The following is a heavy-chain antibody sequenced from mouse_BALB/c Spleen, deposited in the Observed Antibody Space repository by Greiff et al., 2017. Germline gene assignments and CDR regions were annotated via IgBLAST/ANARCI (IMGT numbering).Heavy chain of an antibody. V-gene: IGHV5-12-1*01. CDR1: GFAFSSYD. J-gene: IGHJ1*01. CDR2: ISSGGGST. Sequence: EVQVVESGGGLVKPGGSLKLSCAASGFAFSSYDMSWVRQTPEKRLEWVAYISSGGGSTYYPDTVKGRFTISRDNAKNTLYLQMSSLKSEDTAMYYCARRTTATDWYFDVWGAGTTVTVSS. D-gene: IGHD1-2*01. CDR3: ARRTTATDWYFDV.